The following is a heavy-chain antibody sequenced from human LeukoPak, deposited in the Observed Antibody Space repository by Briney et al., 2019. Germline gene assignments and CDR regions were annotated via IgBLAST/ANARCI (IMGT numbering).Heavy chain of an antibody. Sequence: SVKVSCKASGGTFSSYAISWVRQAPGQGLEWMGGIIPIFGTANYAQKFQGRVTITTDESTSTAYMELSSLRSEDTAVYYCARTARGNNYFDYWGQGTLVTVSS. CDR1: GGTFSSYA. CDR3: ARTARGNNYFDY. J-gene: IGHJ4*02. D-gene: IGHD4-23*01. V-gene: IGHV1-69*05. CDR2: IIPIFGTA.